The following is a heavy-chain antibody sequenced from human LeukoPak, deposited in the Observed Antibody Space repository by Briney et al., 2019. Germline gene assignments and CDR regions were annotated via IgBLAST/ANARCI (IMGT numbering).Heavy chain of an antibody. Sequence: ASVKVSCKASGGTFSSYAINWVRQAPGQRLEWMGWINAGNGNTKYSLEFQGRVTVTRDTSASTSYMELSSLRSEDMAVYYCARAGSMVRGVGIFGFDYWGQGTLVTVSS. CDR3: ARAGSMVRGVGIFGFDY. J-gene: IGHJ4*02. D-gene: IGHD3-10*01. CDR1: GGTFSSYA. V-gene: IGHV1-3*03. CDR2: INAGNGNT.